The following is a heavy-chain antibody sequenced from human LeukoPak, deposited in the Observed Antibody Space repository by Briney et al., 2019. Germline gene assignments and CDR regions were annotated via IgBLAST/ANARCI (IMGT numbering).Heavy chain of an antibody. D-gene: IGHD6-13*01. J-gene: IGHJ4*02. CDR2: IIPIFGTA. CDR1: GGTFSSYA. V-gene: IGHV1-69*05. CDR3: ASRWSEYSSSYDY. Sequence: SVKVSCKASGGTFSSYAISWVRQAPGQGLEWMGGIIPIFGTANYAQKFQGRVTMTTDESTSTAYMELSSLRSEDTAVYYCASRWSEYSSSYDYWGQGTLVTVSS.